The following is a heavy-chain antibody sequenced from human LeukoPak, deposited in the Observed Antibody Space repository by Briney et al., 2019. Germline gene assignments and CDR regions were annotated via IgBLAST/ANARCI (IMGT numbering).Heavy chain of an antibody. CDR1: GFTFRSYG. CDR3: VRDWYFDL. Sequence: GGSLRLSCASSGFTFRSYGMQWVRQAPGTGLEWVAFITSGRSNNYYAESVKGRFTISRDNAKNTLYLQMNSLRDEDTAVYYCVRDWYFDLWGRGTRVTVSS. V-gene: IGHV3-30*03. J-gene: IGHJ2*01. CDR2: ITSGRSNN.